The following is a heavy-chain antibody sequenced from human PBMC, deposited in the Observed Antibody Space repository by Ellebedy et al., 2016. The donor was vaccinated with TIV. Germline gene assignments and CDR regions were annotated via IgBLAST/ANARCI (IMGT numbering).Heavy chain of an antibody. V-gene: IGHV3-23*01. CDR3: GREGHTSGRCGAYDI. CDR2: ISGIDGST. J-gene: IGHJ3*02. CDR1: GSSLKNHI. Sequence: PGGSLRLSCVVSGSSLKNHIITWVRQAPRKGLEWVSVISGIDGSTYYSDSVKGRFFISLDNSKNTVFLQLNSLRDEDTALYFCGREGHTSGRCGAYDIWGQGTMVTVAS. D-gene: IGHD6-19*01.